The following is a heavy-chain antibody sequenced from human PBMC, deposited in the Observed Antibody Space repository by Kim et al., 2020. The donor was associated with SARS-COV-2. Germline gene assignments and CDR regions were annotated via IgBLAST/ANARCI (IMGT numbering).Heavy chain of an antibody. CDR2: INHSGST. CDR1: GGSFSGYY. D-gene: IGHD1-26*01. V-gene: IGHV4-34*01. CDR3: ARGIVGATPFSY. Sequence: SETLSLTCAVYGGSFSGYYWSWIRQPPGKGLEWIGEINHSGSTNYNPSLKSRVTISVDTSKNQFSLKLSSVTAADTAVYYCARGIVGATPFSYWGQGTLVTVSS. J-gene: IGHJ4*02.